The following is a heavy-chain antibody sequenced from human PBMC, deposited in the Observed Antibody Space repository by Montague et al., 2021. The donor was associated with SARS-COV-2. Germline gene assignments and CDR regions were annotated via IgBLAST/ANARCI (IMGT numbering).Heavy chain of an antibody. Sequence: SETLSLTCTVSGGSVSSGSYYWSWIRQPPGKGLVWIVYIYDSASTNYNPSLKSRVTISVDTSKNQFSLKLSSVTAADTAVYYCATSLSGGYYDILAGYYSGYYDGLDVWGQGTTVTVSS. CDR2: IYDSAST. J-gene: IGHJ6*02. CDR1: GGSVSSGSYY. V-gene: IGHV4-61*01. CDR3: ATSLSGGYYDILAGYYSGYYDGLDV. D-gene: IGHD3-9*01.